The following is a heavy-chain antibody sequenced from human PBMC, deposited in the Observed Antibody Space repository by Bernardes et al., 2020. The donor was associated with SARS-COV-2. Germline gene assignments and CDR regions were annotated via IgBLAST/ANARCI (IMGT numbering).Heavy chain of an antibody. CDR2: ISSSSRYI. CDR3: ARHGNSVTGYDY. J-gene: IGHJ4*02. Sequence: VGSLSLSCAASGFTFSSYSMNWVRQAPGKGLEWVSSISSSSRYIYYADSVKGRFTISRDNAKNSLYLQMNSLRAEDTAVYFCARHGNSVTGYDYWGQGTLVTVSS. CDR1: GFTFSSYS. V-gene: IGHV3-21*01. D-gene: IGHD2-21*02.